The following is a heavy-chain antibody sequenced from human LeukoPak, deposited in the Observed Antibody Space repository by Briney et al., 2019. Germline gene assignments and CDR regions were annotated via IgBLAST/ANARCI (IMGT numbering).Heavy chain of an antibody. CDR2: IYSGGST. V-gene: IGHV3-53*01. J-gene: IGHJ1*01. CDR3: ARGDYYGSGSYGYFQH. Sequence: GGSLRLSCAASGFTVSSNYMSWVRQAPGKGLEWVSVIYSGGSTYYADSVKGRFTISRDNSKNTLYLQMNSLRAEDTAVYYCARGDYYGSGSYGYFQHWGQGTLVTVSS. CDR1: GFTVSSNY. D-gene: IGHD3-10*01.